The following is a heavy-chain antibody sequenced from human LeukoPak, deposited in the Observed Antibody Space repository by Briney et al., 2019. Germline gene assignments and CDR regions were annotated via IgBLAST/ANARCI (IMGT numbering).Heavy chain of an antibody. CDR2: ISAYNGNT. CDR3: VLSYYYDSSGYYLSFDY. D-gene: IGHD3-22*01. CDR1: GYTFTSYG. Sequence: ASVKVSCKASGYTFTSYGISWVRQAPGQGLEWMEWISAYNGNTNYAQKLQGRVTMTTDTSASTAYMELRSLRSDDTAVYYCVLSYYYDSSGYYLSFDYWGQGTLVTVSS. V-gene: IGHV1-18*01. J-gene: IGHJ4*02.